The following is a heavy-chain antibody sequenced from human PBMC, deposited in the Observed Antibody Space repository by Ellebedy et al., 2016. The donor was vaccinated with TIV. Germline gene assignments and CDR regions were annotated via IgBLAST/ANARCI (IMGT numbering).Heavy chain of an antibody. Sequence: ASVKVSCXASGYTFSNYDMHWVRQAPGQRLEWMGWINAANGNTKYSQNFQGRVTITRDTSATTDYMELSSLTSEDTAVYYCARSPTVTTFDYWGQGTLVTVSS. CDR1: GYTFSNYD. CDR2: INAANGNT. V-gene: IGHV1-3*01. J-gene: IGHJ4*02. D-gene: IGHD4-17*01. CDR3: ARSPTVTTFDY.